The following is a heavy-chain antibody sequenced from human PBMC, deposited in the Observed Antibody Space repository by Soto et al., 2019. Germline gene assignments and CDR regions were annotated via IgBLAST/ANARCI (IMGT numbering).Heavy chain of an antibody. CDR3: AKEPLLRFSDPYYHYHMDV. CDR1: RFTFTQYA. J-gene: IGHJ6*02. D-gene: IGHD3-3*01. CDR2: ISYDGSDK. V-gene: IGHV3-30-3*02. Sequence: QVQLVESGGGVVQPGRSLRLSCAASRFTFTQYAMHWVRQAPGKGLEWLAVISYDGSDKYYADSVKGRFTISRDNSKNTVYMQINILRPEDTAVYYCAKEPLLRFSDPYYHYHMDVWGQGTTVTVSS.